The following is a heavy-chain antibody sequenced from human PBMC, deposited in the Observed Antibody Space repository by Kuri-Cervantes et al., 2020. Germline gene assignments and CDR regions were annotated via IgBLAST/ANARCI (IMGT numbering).Heavy chain of an antibody. CDR1: GGSISSGDYS. D-gene: IGHD4-17*01. J-gene: IGHJ4*02. CDR2: IYHSGST. V-gene: IGHV4-30-2*01. CDR3: ARGDYGDPLDY. Sequence: SCAVSGGSISSGDYSWSWIRQPPGKGLEWIGYIYHSGSTYYNPSLKSRVTISVDRSKNQFSLKLSSVTAADTAVYYCARGDYGDPLDYWGQGTLVTVSS.